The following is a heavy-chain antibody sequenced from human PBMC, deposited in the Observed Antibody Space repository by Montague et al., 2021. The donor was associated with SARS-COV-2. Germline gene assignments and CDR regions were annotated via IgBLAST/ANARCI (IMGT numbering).Heavy chain of an antibody. CDR3: ARVKAGATIDY. CDR2: INWNGGKK. CDR1: GFTFTDYT. J-gene: IGHJ4*02. V-gene: IGHV3-20*04. D-gene: IGHD4/OR15-4a*01. Sequence: SLRLSCAASGFTFTDYTMNWVRQVPGKGLEWVSGINWNGGKKGYAESMKGRFTISRDNAKNSLYLQMNSLRDEDTAFYYCARVKAGATIDYWGQGTLVTVSS.